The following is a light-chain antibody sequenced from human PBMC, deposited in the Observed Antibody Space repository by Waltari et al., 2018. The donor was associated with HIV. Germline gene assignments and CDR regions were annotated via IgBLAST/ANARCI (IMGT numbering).Light chain of an antibody. CDR1: SSDVGGYNY. CDR3: CSYAGNYPVL. CDR2: DVT. J-gene: IGLJ3*02. V-gene: IGLV2-11*01. Sequence: QSALTQPRSVSGSPGQSVTISCTGTSSDVGGYNYVSWYQQNPGKAPKFIIYDVTRRPAGVPGRFAGSNSGNTASLTISGLQAEDEADYYCCSYAGNYPVLFGGGTKLTVL.